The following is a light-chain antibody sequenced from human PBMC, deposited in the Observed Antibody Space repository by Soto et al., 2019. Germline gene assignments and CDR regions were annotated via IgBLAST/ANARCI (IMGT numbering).Light chain of an antibody. CDR2: GVS. Sequence: IVLTQSPVTLSVSPGERATLSCRASQSVSSNLAWYQHKPGQAPRLLTSGVSTRATGIPARFSGTGSGTDFTLIISGLQSEDFAVYYCQQYNDWPRTFGQGTKLEIK. CDR1: QSVSSN. J-gene: IGKJ2*01. V-gene: IGKV3-15*01. CDR3: QQYNDWPRT.